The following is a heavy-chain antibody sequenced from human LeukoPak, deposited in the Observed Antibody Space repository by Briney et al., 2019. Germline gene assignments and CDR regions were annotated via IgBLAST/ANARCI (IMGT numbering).Heavy chain of an antibody. CDR3: GQTGPRQWGFFDY. CDR1: GFTFSSYW. D-gene: IGHD6-19*01. V-gene: IGHV3-30*02. Sequence: GGSLRLSCAASGFTFSSYWMSWVRQAPGKGLEWVAFIRNDGTIKYYADSVKGRFTISRDSSKNTLYLQMNSLRAEDTAVYYCGQTGPRQWGFFDYCGQGTLVTVS. CDR2: IRNDGTIK. J-gene: IGHJ4*02.